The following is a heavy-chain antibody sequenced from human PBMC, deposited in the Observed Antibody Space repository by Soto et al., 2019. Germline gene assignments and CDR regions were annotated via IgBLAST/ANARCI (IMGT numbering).Heavy chain of an antibody. D-gene: IGHD5-18*01. V-gene: IGHV3-23*01. J-gene: IGHJ4*02. CDR2: ISGGGNDA. CDR1: RFTFSSYA. Sequence: PGGSLRLSCAASRFTFSSYAMSWVRQAPGKGLEWVSSISGGGNDAYYADSVKGRFTISRDNSQNTLYLQMNSLRAEDTAVYYCAKDQGPNSYGSTPTYYFDYWGQGTLVTVSS. CDR3: AKDQGPNSYGSTPTYYFDY.